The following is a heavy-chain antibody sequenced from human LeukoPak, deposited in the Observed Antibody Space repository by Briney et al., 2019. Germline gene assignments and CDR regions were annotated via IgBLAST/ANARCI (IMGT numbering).Heavy chain of an antibody. V-gene: IGHV4-39*01. CDR1: GGSISSSSYY. CDR2: IYCSGTT. J-gene: IGHJ4*02. Sequence: SETLSLTCTVSGGSISSSSYYWAWIRQPPGKGLEWIGSIYCSGTTYNNPSLKSRVTISVDTSKNQFSLKLSSVTATDTAVYYCARTYSSGWYGGDYFDYWGQGTLVTVSS. D-gene: IGHD6-19*01. CDR3: ARTYSSGWYGGDYFDY.